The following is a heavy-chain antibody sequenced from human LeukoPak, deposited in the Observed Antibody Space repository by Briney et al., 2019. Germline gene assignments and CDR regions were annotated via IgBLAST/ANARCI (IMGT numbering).Heavy chain of an antibody. CDR2: IYYSGST. V-gene: IGHV4-59*08. Sequence: SETLSLTCSVSGGSISSYYWSWIRQPPGKGLEWIGYIYYSGSTNFKSPLKSRVTMSGDTSKNQFSLKLNSVTAADTAVYYCARLSYGDYYNYYYGMDVWGQGTTVTVSS. CDR3: ARLSYGDYYNYYYGMDV. J-gene: IGHJ6*02. CDR1: GGSISSYY. D-gene: IGHD4-17*01.